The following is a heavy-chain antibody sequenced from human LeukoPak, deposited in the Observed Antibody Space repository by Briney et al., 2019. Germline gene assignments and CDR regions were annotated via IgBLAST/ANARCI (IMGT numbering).Heavy chain of an antibody. V-gene: IGHV1-69*05. CDR2: IIPILGTA. Sequence: AVQVSCKACGGTFSRYAISWLGQAPGRGLEWMGGIIPILGTANYAQKFQGRVTITTDASTSTAYMELSSLRSEDPAVYYCARGTLEMATTYFDYWGQGTLVTVSS. D-gene: IGHD5-24*01. CDR3: ARGTLEMATTYFDY. J-gene: IGHJ4*02. CDR1: GGTFSRYA.